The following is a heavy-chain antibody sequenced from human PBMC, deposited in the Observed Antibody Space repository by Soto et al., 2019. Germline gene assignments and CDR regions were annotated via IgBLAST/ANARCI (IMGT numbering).Heavy chain of an antibody. CDR3: ARDTSWTGNFDY. D-gene: IGHD5-12*01. V-gene: IGHV3-21*01. J-gene: IGHJ4*02. Sequence: GGSLRLSCAASGFTFSSYSMNWVRQAPGKGLEWVSSISSSSSYIYYADSVKGRFTISRDNAKNSLYLQMNSLRAEDTAVYYCARDTSWTGNFDYWGQGTLVTVSS. CDR2: ISSSSSYI. CDR1: GFTFSSYS.